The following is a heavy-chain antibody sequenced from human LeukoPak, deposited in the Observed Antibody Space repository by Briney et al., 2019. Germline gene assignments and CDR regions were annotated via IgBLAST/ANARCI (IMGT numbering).Heavy chain of an antibody. CDR2: IYTSGST. V-gene: IGHV4-61*02. CDR1: GGSISSGSYY. D-gene: IGHD4-23*01. CDR3: ASGVKVTPSYYYYYYYMDV. J-gene: IGHJ6*03. Sequence: SQTLSLTCTVSGGSISSGSYYWSWIRQPAGKGLEWIGRIYTSGSTNYNPSLKSRVTISVDTSKNQFSLKLSSVTAADTAVYYCASGVKVTPSYYYYYYYMDVWGKGTTVTVSS.